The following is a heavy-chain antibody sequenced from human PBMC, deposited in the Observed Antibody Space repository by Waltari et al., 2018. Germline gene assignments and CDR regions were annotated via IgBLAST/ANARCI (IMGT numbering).Heavy chain of an antibody. Sequence: EVQLVESGGGLVQPGRSLRLSCTTSGFTFGDHALSWFRQAPEKGMEWVGFIRSKTYGGTADYAASVRGRFTVSRDDSKSIAYLEMYSLKTEDTAVYYCARHGDFCFDFWGQGIVVTVSS. CDR3: ARHGDFCFDF. CDR1: GFTFGDHA. D-gene: IGHD4-17*01. CDR2: IRSKTYGGTA. J-gene: IGHJ4*02. V-gene: IGHV3-49*03.